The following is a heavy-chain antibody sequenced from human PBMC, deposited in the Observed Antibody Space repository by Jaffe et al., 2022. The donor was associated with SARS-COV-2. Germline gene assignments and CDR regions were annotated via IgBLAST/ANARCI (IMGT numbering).Heavy chain of an antibody. CDR2: IYYSGIT. J-gene: IGHJ4*02. Sequence: QLQLQESGPGLVKPSETLSLTCSVSGGSISSSSYYWGWIRQPPGKGLEWIGSIYYSGITYYNPSLKSRFTISVDTSNNQFSLNLNSVTAADTAVFYCARHHRFLNTFDYWGQGTLVTVSS. V-gene: IGHV4-39*01. CDR3: ARHHRFLNTFDY. CDR1: GGSISSSSYY.